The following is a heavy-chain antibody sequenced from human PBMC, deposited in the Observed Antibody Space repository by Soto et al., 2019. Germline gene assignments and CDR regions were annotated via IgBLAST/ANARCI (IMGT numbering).Heavy chain of an antibody. D-gene: IGHD3-16*01. V-gene: IGHV1-18*01. J-gene: IGHJ6*02. Sequence: GASVKVSCKASGYSFTNYGISWVRQAPGQGLEWIGWISAYNGKIDYAQKVQGRITMTTDTSTSTAFMELRSLRSDDTAVYYCARETIPQMYYYGTDVWGQGTTVTVPS. CDR1: GYSFTNYG. CDR2: ISAYNGKI. CDR3: ARETIPQMYYYGTDV.